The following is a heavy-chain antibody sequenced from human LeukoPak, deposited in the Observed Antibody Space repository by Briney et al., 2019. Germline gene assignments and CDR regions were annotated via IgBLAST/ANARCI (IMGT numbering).Heavy chain of an antibody. CDR2: VFRTGRT. CDR1: GGSTNTRGYF. D-gene: IGHD2-2*01. CDR3: ATEGQCGFTTCPGLQF. V-gene: IGHV4-30-2*01. Sequence: SQTLSLTCTVSGGSTNTRGYFWSWIRQPPGKGLEWIGYVFRTGRTSYNPSLDSRVTISLDRSRNQFSLRLTSVTAADSAMYYCATEGQCGFTTCPGLQFWGQGILVSVSS. J-gene: IGHJ4*02.